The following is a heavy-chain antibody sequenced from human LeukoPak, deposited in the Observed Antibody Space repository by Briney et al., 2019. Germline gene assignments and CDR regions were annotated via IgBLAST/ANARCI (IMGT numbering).Heavy chain of an antibody. D-gene: IGHD6-13*01. CDR2: INPNSGDT. Sequence: ASVTVSCKASGYTFTAYYMNWVRQAPGQGLEWMGWINPNSGDTNYAEKFQGRVTMTRDTSISTVYMELSRLTSDDTAVYYCARDPYFSSRSIDDAFDIWGQGTKLTVSS. CDR3: ARDPYFSSRSIDDAFDI. CDR1: GYTFTAYY. V-gene: IGHV1-2*02. J-gene: IGHJ3*02.